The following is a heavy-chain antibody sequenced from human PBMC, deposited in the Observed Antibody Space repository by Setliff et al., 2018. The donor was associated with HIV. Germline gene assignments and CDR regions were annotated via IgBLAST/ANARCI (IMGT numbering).Heavy chain of an antibody. V-gene: IGHV4-34*01. J-gene: IGHJ6*03. Sequence: SETLSLTCAVYGGSFSAFSWSWIRQPPGKGLEWVGEINPIGTTYYSPSLKSRVTISVDTSKNQFSLRLSSVTAADTAVYYCARRGTIRYYSYYYMDVWGKGTTVTVSS. CDR1: GGSFSAFS. D-gene: IGHD3-16*01. CDR2: INPIGTT. CDR3: ARRGTIRYYSYYYMDV.